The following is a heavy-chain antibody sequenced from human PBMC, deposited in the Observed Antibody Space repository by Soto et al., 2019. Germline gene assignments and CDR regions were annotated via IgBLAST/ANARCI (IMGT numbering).Heavy chain of an antibody. V-gene: IGHV3-49*03. CDR2: IRGKPYGGTT. CDR3: TRDDGLRLHLGELSSYAFDI. CDR1: GFTFGDYA. Sequence: GGSLRLSCTGSGFTFGDYAMSWFRQAPGKGLEWVGFIRGKPYGGTTEYAASVKGRFTISRDDSKSIAYLQMNSLKIEDTAVYYCTRDDGLRLHLGELSSYAFDIWGQGTMVTVSS. D-gene: IGHD3-16*02. J-gene: IGHJ3*02.